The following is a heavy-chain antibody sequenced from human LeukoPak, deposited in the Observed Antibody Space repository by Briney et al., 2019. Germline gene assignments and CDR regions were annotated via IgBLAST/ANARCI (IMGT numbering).Heavy chain of an antibody. Sequence: PGGSLRLSCAASGFTFSSYGVHWVRQAPGKELEGVAVISYDGSNKYYAHSVKGRFTISRDNSKNTLYLQMNSLRAEDTAVYYCAKYYDILTGYPYYFDYWGQGTLVTVSS. V-gene: IGHV3-30*18. CDR3: AKYYDILTGYPYYFDY. D-gene: IGHD3-9*01. CDR2: ISYDGSNK. CDR1: GFTFSSYG. J-gene: IGHJ4*02.